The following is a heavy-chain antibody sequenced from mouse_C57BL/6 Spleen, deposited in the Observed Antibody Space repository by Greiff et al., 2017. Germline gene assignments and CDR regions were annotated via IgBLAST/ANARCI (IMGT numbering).Heavy chain of an antibody. CDR1: GYAFSSYW. CDR2: IYPGDGDT. V-gene: IGHV1-80*01. CDR3: ARREDITTVVATDYFDY. Sequence: QVHVKQSGAELVKPGASVKISCKASGYAFSSYWMNWVKQRPGKGLEWIGQIYPGDGDTNYNGKFKGKATLTADKSSSTAYMQLSSLTSEDSAVYFCARREDITTVVATDYFDYWGQGTTLTVSS. D-gene: IGHD1-1*01. J-gene: IGHJ2*01.